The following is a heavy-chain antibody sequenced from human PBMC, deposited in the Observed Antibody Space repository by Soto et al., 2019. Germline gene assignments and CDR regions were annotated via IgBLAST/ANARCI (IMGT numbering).Heavy chain of an antibody. CDR2: INHSGST. V-gene: IGHV4-34*01. CDR1: GASMNNYY. D-gene: IGHD3-10*01. CDR3: ASALSPSMVRGVLHWFDP. Sequence: PSETLSLTCTVSGASMNNYYWTWIRQPPGKGLEWIGEINHSGSTNYNPSLKSRVTISVDTSKNQFSLKLSSVTAADTAVYYCASALSPSMVRGVLHWFDPWGQGTLVTVSS. J-gene: IGHJ5*02.